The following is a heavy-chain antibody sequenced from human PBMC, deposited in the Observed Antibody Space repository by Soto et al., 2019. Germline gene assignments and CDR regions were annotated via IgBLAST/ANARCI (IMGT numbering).Heavy chain of an antibody. CDR2: IVPLFGTT. D-gene: IGHD6-13*01. V-gene: IGHV1-69*01. CDR3: AKASGRSWYNWFDP. J-gene: IGHJ5*02. Sequence: QVQLVQSGAEVKKPGSSVKVSCKASGGNFTSYAISWVRQAPGQGLEFMGGIVPLFGTTNYAHKFRGRVTITADESTSTVYMELSSLTSEDKAVYYCAKASGRSWYNWFDPWGQGTLVTVST. CDR1: GGNFTSYA.